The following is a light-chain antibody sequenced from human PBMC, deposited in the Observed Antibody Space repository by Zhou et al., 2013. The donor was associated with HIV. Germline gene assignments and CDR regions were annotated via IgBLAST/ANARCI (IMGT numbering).Light chain of an antibody. J-gene: IGKJ2*01. V-gene: IGKV3-20*01. CDR3: EQYGNSPYT. CDR1: QSVNSNY. Sequence: EIVLTQSPGTLSLAPGERATLSCRASQSVNSNYLAWYQQKSGQAPRLLVYGASSRATGIPDRFSGSGSGTDFTLTISRLEPEDFAVYYCEQYGNSPYTFGQGTKLEIK. CDR2: GAS.